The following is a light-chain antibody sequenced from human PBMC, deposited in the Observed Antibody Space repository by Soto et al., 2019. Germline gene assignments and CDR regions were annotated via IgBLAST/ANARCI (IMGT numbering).Light chain of an antibody. J-gene: IGLJ2*01. Sequence: QTVVTQEPSVSVSPGGTVTLTCGLSSGSVSTSYYPSWYQQTPGQAPRTLIYSTNTRSSGVPDRFSGSNLGNKADLTITGAQANDESAYYFVLCVGSGIWVFGGGTKVTVL. CDR2: STN. CDR3: VLCVGSGIWV. V-gene: IGLV8-61*01. CDR1: SGSVSTSYY.